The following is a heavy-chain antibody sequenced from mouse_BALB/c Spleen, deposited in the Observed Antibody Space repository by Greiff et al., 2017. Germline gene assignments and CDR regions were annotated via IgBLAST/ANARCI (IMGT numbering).Heavy chain of an antibody. CDR2: ISSGGST. CDR1: GFTFSSYA. J-gene: IGHJ3*01. V-gene: IGHV5-6-5*01. Sequence: EVMLVESGGGLVKPGGSLKLSCAASGFTFSSYAMSWVRQTPEKRLEWVASISSGGSTYYPDSVKGRFTISRDNARNILYLQMSSLRSEDTAMYYCAKITPPFAYWGQGTLVTVSA. D-gene: IGHD2-4*01. CDR3: AKITPPFAY.